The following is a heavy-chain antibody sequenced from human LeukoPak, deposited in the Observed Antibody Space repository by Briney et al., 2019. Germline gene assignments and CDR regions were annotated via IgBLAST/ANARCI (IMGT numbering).Heavy chain of an antibody. V-gene: IGHV4-34*01. CDR1: GGSFSGCY. CDR2: INHSGST. D-gene: IGHD3-3*01. Sequence: SETLSLTCAVYGGSFSGCYWSWIRHPPGKGLEWIGEINHSGSTNYNPSLKSRVTISVDTSKNQFSLKLSSVTAADTAVYCGAGGLDFWSGYDFCYWGQGTLVTVSS. CDR3: AGGLDFWSGYDFCY. J-gene: IGHJ4*02.